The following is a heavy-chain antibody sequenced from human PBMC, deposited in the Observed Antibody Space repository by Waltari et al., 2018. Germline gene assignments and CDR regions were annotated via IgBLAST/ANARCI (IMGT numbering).Heavy chain of an antibody. J-gene: IGHJ3*02. Sequence: EVQLVESGGGLVKPGGSLRLSCAASGFTLSTYSMNWVRQAPGKGLEGVSSISSSSYIYYADSVKGRFTISRDNAKNSLYLQMSSLRAEDTAVYYCGRDVYGDYVGGGGGAFDIWGQGTMVTVSS. D-gene: IGHD4-17*01. CDR1: GFTLSTYS. CDR3: GRDVYGDYVGGGGGAFDI. V-gene: IGHV3-21*01. CDR2: ISSSSYI.